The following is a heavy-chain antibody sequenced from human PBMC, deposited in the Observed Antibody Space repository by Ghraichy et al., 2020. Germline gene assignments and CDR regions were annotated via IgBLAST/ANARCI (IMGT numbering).Heavy chain of an antibody. D-gene: IGHD2-2*01. Sequence: ASVKVSCKASGYTFTSYYMHWVRQAPGQGLEWMGIINPSGGSTSYAQKFQGRVTMTRDTSTSTVYMELSSLRSEDTAVYYCARDGVGYCSSTSCYLFDYWGQGTLVTVSS. V-gene: IGHV1-46*01. CDR3: ARDGVGYCSSTSCYLFDY. CDR2: INPSGGST. CDR1: GYTFTSYY. J-gene: IGHJ4*02.